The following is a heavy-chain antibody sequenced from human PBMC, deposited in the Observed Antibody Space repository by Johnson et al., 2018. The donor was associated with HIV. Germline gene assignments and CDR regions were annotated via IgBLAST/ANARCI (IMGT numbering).Heavy chain of an antibody. CDR3: AREYYYGSPKAFDI. J-gene: IGHJ3*02. V-gene: IGHV3-NL1*01. Sequence: QVTLVESGGGVVQPGRSLRLSCAASGFTFSSYAMHWVRQAPGKGLEWVSVIYSGGSTYYADSVKGRFTISRDNSKNTLYLQMNSLRAEDTAVYYCAREYYYGSPKAFDIWGQGTMVTVSS. D-gene: IGHD3-10*01. CDR2: IYSGGST. CDR1: GFTFSSYA.